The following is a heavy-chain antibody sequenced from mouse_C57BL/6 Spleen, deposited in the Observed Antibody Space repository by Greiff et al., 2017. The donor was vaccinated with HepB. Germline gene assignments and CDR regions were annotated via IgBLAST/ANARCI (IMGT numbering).Heavy chain of an antibody. Sequence: VHVKQSGAELVRPGASVKLSCTASGFNIKDYYMHWVKQRPEQGLEWIGRIDPEDGDTEYAPKFQGKATMTADTSSNTAYLQLSSLTSEDTAVYYCTTWDYGFAYWGQGTLVTVSA. CDR1: GFNIKDYY. D-gene: IGHD1-2*01. V-gene: IGHV14-1*01. CDR3: TTWDYGFAY. J-gene: IGHJ3*01. CDR2: IDPEDGDT.